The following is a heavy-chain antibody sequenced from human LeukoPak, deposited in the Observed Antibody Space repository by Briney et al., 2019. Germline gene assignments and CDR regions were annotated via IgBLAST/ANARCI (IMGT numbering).Heavy chain of an antibody. CDR3: TTEGIYYYGMDV. J-gene: IGHJ6*02. CDR1: GFTFSSYA. V-gene: IGHV3-15*01. CDR2: IKSKTDGGTT. Sequence: IPGGSLRLSCAASGFTFSSYAMSWVRQAPGKGLEWVGRIKSKTDGGTTDYAAPVKGRFTISRDDSKNTLYLQMNSLKTEDTAVYYCTTEGIYYYGMDVWGQGTTVTVSS.